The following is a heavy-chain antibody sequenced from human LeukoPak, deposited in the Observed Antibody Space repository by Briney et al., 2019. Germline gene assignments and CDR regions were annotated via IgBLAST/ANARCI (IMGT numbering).Heavy chain of an antibody. Sequence: GGPLRPSCAASGFTFSTYAMHWVRQAPGKGLEWVAVISYDGNNKYYADSVKGRFTISRDNSKNTLYLQMNGLRAEDTAVYYCARGTTQLVLNWGQGTLVTVSS. CDR3: ARGTTQLVLN. V-gene: IGHV3-30-3*01. CDR2: ISYDGNNK. D-gene: IGHD6-6*01. CDR1: GFTFSTYA. J-gene: IGHJ4*02.